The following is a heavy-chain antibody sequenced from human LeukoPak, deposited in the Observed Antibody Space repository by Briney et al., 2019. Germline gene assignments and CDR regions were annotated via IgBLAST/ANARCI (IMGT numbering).Heavy chain of an antibody. CDR1: GYTFTGYY. D-gene: IGHD6-19*01. CDR2: INPNSGGT. Sequence: ASVKVSCKASGYTFTGYYMHWVRQAPGQGLEWMGWINPNSGGTNYAQKFQGRVTMTRDTSISTAYMELSRLRSDDTAVYYCARGRSSPWSGTSAFDIWSPETMLTASS. V-gene: IGHV1-2*02. J-gene: IGHJ3*02. CDR3: ARGRSSPWSGTSAFDI.